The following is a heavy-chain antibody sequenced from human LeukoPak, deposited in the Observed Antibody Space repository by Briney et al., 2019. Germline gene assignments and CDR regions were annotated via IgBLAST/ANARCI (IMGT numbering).Heavy chain of an antibody. J-gene: IGHJ4*02. V-gene: IGHV4-34*01. CDR1: GGSFSGYY. CDR2: INHSGST. D-gene: IGHD5-24*01. Sequence: SETLSLTCAVYGGSFSGYYWSWIRQPPGKGLEWIGEINHSGSTNYNPSLQSRVTISVDTSKTQLSLKMTSMTAADTAVYYCARSNARDGYNFGYWGQGTLVTVSS. CDR3: ARSNARDGYNFGY.